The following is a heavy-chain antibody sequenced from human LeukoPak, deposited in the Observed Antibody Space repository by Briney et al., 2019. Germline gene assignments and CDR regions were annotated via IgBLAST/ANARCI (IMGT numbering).Heavy chain of an antibody. V-gene: IGHV1-69*01. D-gene: IGHD5-12*01. Sequence: SAKVSCKASGGTFSSYAISWVRQAPGQGLEWMGGIIPIFSTANYAQKFQGRVTITADESTSTAYMELSSLRSEDTAVYYCARAKRWWLPGVRLYYYYYMDVWGKGTMVTVSS. CDR1: GGTFSSYA. CDR2: IIPIFSTA. CDR3: ARAKRWWLPGVRLYYYYYMDV. J-gene: IGHJ6*03.